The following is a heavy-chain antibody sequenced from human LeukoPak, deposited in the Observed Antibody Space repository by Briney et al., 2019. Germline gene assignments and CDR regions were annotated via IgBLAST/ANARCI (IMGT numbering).Heavy chain of an antibody. J-gene: IGHJ3*02. CDR1: GGSISSYY. D-gene: IGHD3-22*01. V-gene: IGHV4-59*01. CDR2: IYYSGST. Sequence: SVTLSLTGTGSGGSISSYYWSWMRQPPGKGLEGIGYIYYSGSTNYNPSLKSRVTISVDTSKNQFSLKLSSVTAADTAVYYCARVGYYYDSSGYYWNAFDIWGQGTMVTVSS. CDR3: ARVGYYYDSSGYYWNAFDI.